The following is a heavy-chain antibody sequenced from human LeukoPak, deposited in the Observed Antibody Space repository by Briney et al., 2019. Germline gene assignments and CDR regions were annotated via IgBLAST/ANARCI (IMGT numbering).Heavy chain of an antibody. CDR1: GFTFSSYG. D-gene: IGHD1-26*01. CDR3: AREYSGSYYGAFDI. CDR2: ISYDGSNK. J-gene: IGHJ3*02. V-gene: IGHV3-30*03. Sequence: PGGSLRLSCAASGFTFSSYGMHWVRQAPGKGLEWVAVISYDGSNKYYADSVKGRFTISRDNSKNMLYLQMNSLRAEDTAVYYCAREYSGSYYGAFDIWGQGTMVTVSS.